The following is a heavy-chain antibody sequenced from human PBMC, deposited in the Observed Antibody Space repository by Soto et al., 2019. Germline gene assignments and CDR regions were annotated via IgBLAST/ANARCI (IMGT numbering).Heavy chain of an antibody. J-gene: IGHJ4*02. D-gene: IGHD3-3*01. CDR3: ARRRTVFWSGYASFFDY. CDR1: GGSVNSGDYY. CDR2: IYYSGST. Sequence: QVQLQESGPGLVKPSQTLSLICTVSGGSVNSGDYYWSWVRQHPGKALEWIGYIYYSGSTYYNPSLESRVTISVYTSKHQFSLNLSSVTAADTAVYYCARRRTVFWSGYASFFDYWGQGTLVTVSS. V-gene: IGHV4-31*03.